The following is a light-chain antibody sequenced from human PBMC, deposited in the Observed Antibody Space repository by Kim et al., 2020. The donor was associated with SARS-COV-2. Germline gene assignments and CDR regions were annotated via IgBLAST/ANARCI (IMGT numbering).Light chain of an antibody. CDR1: TSNFGTNT. V-gene: IGLV1-44*01. J-gene: IGLJ2*01. Sequence: QRVTTSCSGCTSNFGTNTGSWYQQIPGTAPKLLIFSNNQRPSGVPDRISASKSGTSASLAISGLQSEDEADYYCSAWDDSLNGHVVFGGGTQLTVL. CDR2: SNN. CDR3: SAWDDSLNGHVV.